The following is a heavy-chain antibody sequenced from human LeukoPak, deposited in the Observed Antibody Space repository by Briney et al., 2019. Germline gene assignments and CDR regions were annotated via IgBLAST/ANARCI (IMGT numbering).Heavy chain of an antibody. CDR1: GFTFSDYY. V-gene: IGHV3-11*01. J-gene: IGHJ4*02. CDR3: ARAEEQYYYDSSGYYPPGY. Sequence: GGSLRLSCAASGFTFSDYYMSWIRQAPGKGLEWVSYISSSGSTIYYADSVKGRFTISRDNAKNSLYLQMNSLRAEDTAVYYCARAEEQYYYDSSGYYPPGYWGQGTLVTVSS. CDR2: ISSSGSTI. D-gene: IGHD3-22*01.